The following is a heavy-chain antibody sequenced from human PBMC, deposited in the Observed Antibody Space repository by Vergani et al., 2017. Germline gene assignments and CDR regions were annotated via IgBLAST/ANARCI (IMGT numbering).Heavy chain of an antibody. CDR2: IITIFGTA. J-gene: IGHJ4*02. D-gene: IGHD2-2*02. CDR3: ARVGCSSTSCYMTPDY. V-gene: IGHV1-69*01. Sequence: QVQLVQSGAEVKKPGSSVKVSCKASGGTFSSYAISWVRQAPGQGLEWMGGIITIFGTANSAQKFKGRVTITADEPKSTAYLELSSLRSEDTAVYYCARVGCSSTSCYMTPDYWGQGTLVTVSS. CDR1: GGTFSSYA.